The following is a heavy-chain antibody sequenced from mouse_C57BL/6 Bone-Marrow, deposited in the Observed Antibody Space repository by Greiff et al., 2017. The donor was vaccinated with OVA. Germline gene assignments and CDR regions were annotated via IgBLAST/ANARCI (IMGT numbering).Heavy chain of an antibody. D-gene: IGHD1-1*02. Sequence: VQLQQSGAELARPGASVKLSCKASGYTFTSYGISWVKQRTGQGLEWIGEIYPRSGNNSYNEKFKGKATLTADKSSSTAYMELRSLTSEDSAVYFCARGYGPWYFDVWGTGTTVTVSS. J-gene: IGHJ1*03. V-gene: IGHV1-81*01. CDR3: ARGYGPWYFDV. CDR1: GYTFTSYG. CDR2: IYPRSGNN.